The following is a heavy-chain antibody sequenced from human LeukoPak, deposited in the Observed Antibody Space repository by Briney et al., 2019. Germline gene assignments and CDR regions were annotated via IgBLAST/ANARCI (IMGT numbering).Heavy chain of an antibody. CDR1: GFTFDDYA. CDR3: AKDRDYYDSSGYSHFDY. CDR2: ISWNSGSI. V-gene: IGHV3-9*01. D-gene: IGHD3-22*01. J-gene: IGHJ4*02. Sequence: GRSLRLSCAASGFTFDDYAMHWVRQAPGKGLEWVSGISWNSGSIGYADSVKGRFTISRDNAKNSLYLQMNSLRAEDTALYYCAKDRDYYDSSGYSHFDYWGQGTLVTVSS.